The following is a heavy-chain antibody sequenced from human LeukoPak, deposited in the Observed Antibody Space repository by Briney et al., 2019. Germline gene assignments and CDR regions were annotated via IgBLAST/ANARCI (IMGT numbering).Heavy chain of an antibody. CDR1: GYTFTGYY. CDR3: AVGEGSSTDY. V-gene: IGHV1-2*04. J-gene: IGHJ4*02. CDR2: INPNSGGT. Sequence: GASVEVSCKASGYTFTGYYLHWVRQAPGQGLEWMGWINPNSGGTNYAQKFQGWVTMARDTSISTAYMELSRLRSDDTAVYYCAVGEGSSTDYWGQGTLVTVSS. D-gene: IGHD2-2*01.